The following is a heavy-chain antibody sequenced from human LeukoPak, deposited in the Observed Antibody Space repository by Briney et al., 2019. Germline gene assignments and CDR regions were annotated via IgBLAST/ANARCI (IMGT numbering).Heavy chain of an antibody. CDR2: ISYDGSNK. CDR3: ARDVVGSSNNGMDV. D-gene: IGHD6-13*01. V-gene: IGHV3-30-3*01. Sequence: GGSLRLSCAASGFTFSSYAMHWVRQAPGKGLEWVAVISYDGSNKYYADSVKGRFTISRDNSKNMLYLQMNSLRAEDTAVYYCARDVVGSSNNGMDVWGQGTTVTVSS. J-gene: IGHJ6*02. CDR1: GFTFSSYA.